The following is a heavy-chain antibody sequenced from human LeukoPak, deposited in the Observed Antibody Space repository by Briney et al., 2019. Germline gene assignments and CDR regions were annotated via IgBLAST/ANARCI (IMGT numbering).Heavy chain of an antibody. CDR3: AKSASAYYYMDV. Sequence: GGSLRLSCAASGFTFRTYAMHWVRQAPGKGLEWVAFMSHDGVKIFHADSVKGRFTISRDNSKSILYLQMNSLRAEDTAVYYCAKSASAYYYMDVWGKGTTVTISS. CDR1: GFTFRTYA. V-gene: IGHV3-30*18. CDR2: MSHDGVKI. J-gene: IGHJ6*03. D-gene: IGHD4/OR15-4a*01.